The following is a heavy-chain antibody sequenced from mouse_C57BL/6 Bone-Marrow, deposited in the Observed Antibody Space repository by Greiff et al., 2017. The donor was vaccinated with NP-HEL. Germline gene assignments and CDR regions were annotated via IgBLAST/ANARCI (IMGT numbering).Heavy chain of an antibody. Sequence: EVQGVESGGDLVKPGGSLKLSCAASGFTFSSYGMSWVRQTPDKRLEWVATISSGGSYTYYPDSVKGRFTISRDNAKNTLYLQMSSLKSEDTAMYYCARRPEYGNYVSAMDYWGQGTSVTVSS. V-gene: IGHV5-6*01. D-gene: IGHD2-1*01. CDR3: ARRPEYGNYVSAMDY. J-gene: IGHJ4*01. CDR2: ISSGGSYT. CDR1: GFTFSSYG.